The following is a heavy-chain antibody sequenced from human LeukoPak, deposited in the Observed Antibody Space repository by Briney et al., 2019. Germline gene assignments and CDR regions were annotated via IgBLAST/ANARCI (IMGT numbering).Heavy chain of an antibody. D-gene: IGHD3-22*01. CDR3: VRVVSSGYSRMDV. CDR1: GGSISSGDYY. V-gene: IGHV4-30-4*08. CDR2: IYYSGST. J-gene: IGHJ6*04. Sequence: SETLSLTCTVSGGSISSGDYYWSWIRQPPGKGLEWIGYIYYSGSTYYNPSLKSRVSISVDTSKNQFSLKLSSVTAADAAVYSCVRVVSSGYSRMDVWGKGTTVTVSS.